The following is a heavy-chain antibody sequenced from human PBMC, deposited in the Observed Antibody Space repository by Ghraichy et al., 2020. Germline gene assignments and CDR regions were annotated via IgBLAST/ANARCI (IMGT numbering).Heavy chain of an antibody. V-gene: IGHV4-34*01. CDR2: INHSGST. Sequence: SETLSLTCAVYGGSFSGYYWSWIRQPLGKGLEWIGEINHSGSTNYNPSLKSRVTISVDTSKNQFSLKLSSVTAADTAVYYCARMSSSLDVNFDYWGQGTLVTVSS. CDR3: ARMSSSLDVNFDY. D-gene: IGHD6-6*01. J-gene: IGHJ4*02. CDR1: GGSFSGYY.